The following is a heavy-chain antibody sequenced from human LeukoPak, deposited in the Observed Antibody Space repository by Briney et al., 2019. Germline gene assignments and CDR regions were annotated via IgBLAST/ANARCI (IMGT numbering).Heavy chain of an antibody. J-gene: IGHJ4*02. CDR3: AKDGSSSWSPLNFDY. Sequence: GGSLILSCAASGFTFSSYVMSWVRQAPGKGLEWVSAISGSGSSTYYADSVQGRFTVSRDNSKNTLYLQMNSLRAEDTAVYYCAKDGSSSWSPLNFDYWGRGTLVTVSS. D-gene: IGHD6-13*01. V-gene: IGHV3-23*01. CDR2: ISGSGSST. CDR1: GFTFSSYV.